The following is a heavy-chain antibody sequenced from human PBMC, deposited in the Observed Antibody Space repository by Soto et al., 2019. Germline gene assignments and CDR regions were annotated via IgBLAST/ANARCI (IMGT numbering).Heavy chain of an antibody. CDR1: GGSISSSSYY. CDR3: ASRSLFVNQTTSFDE. CDR2: IYYSGST. V-gene: IGHV4-39*01. J-gene: IGHJ4*02. D-gene: IGHD1-1*01. Sequence: SETLSLTCTVSGGSISSSSYYWGWIRQPPGKGLEWIGSIYYSGSTYYNPSLKSRVTISVDTSKNQFSLKLSSVTAADTAVYYCASRSLFVNQTTSFDEWGQGTMVTVSS.